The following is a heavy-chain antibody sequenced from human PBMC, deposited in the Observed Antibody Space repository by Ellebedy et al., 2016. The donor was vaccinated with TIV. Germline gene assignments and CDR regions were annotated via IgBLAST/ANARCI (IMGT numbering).Heavy chain of an antibody. CDR2: IKSKTDGGTT. CDR3: AKWERIHIYFDY. D-gene: IGHD1-26*01. V-gene: IGHV3-15*01. Sequence: GGSLRLSCAASGLTFSNAWMTWVRQAPGKGLEWVGRIKSKTDGGTTDYAAPVKGRFTISRDDSKNTLYLQMNSLKIEDTAVYYCAKWERIHIYFDYWGQGTLVTVSS. CDR1: GLTFSNAW. J-gene: IGHJ4*02.